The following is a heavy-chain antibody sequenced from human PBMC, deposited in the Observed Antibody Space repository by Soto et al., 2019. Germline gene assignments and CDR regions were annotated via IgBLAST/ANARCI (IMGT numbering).Heavy chain of an antibody. CDR3: ARPREAGKNYYGVDV. D-gene: IGHD6-19*01. CDR2: IYPGDSDT. Sequence: GEXLKISCKGSGYSFSSYWIGWVRQMPGKGLEWMGIIYPGDSDTRYSPSFQGQVTISADKSISTAYLQWSSLKASDTAMYYCARPREAGKNYYGVDVWGQGTTVTVSS. CDR1: GYSFSSYW. J-gene: IGHJ6*02. V-gene: IGHV5-51*01.